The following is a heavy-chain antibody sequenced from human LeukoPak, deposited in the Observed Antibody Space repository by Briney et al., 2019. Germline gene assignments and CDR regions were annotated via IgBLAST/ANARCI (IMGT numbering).Heavy chain of an antibody. Sequence: PSETLSLTCTVSGGSISSGDYYWSWIRQPPGKGLEWIGYIYYSGSTYYNPSLKSRVTISVDTSKNQFSLKLSSVAAADTAVYYCARVHQYRSSSYYFDYWGQGTLVTVSS. D-gene: IGHD6-6*01. CDR1: GGSISSGDYY. CDR2: IYYSGST. CDR3: ARVHQYRSSSYYFDY. V-gene: IGHV4-30-4*01. J-gene: IGHJ4*02.